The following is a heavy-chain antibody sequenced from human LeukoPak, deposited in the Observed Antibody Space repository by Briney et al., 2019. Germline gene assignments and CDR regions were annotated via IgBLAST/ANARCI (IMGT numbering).Heavy chain of an antibody. CDR3: AKKAQYNGNYPLDY. D-gene: IGHD1-26*01. CDR1: GFTFSSYS. J-gene: IGHJ4*02. CDR2: ISSSSSYI. Sequence: PGGSLRLSCVVSGFTFSSYSMNWVRQAPGKGLEWVSSISSSSSYIDYADSVKGRFTISRDNAKNSLYLQMNSLRAEDTALYFCAKKAQYNGNYPLDYWGQGTLVTVSS. V-gene: IGHV3-21*04.